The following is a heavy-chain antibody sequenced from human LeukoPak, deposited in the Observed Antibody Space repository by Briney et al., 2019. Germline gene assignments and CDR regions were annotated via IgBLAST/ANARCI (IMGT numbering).Heavy chain of an antibody. CDR2: INPNSGST. CDR3: ARWLTTGTTHYYYYGMDV. J-gene: IGHJ6*02. D-gene: IGHD1-7*01. V-gene: IGHV1-2*02. CDR1: GYTFTGYY. Sequence: ASVKVSCKASGYTFTGYYMHWVRQAPGQGLEWMGWINPNSGSTNYARKFQGRVTMTRDTSISTAYMELSRLRSDDTAVYYCARWLTTGTTHYYYYGMDVWGQGTTVTVSS.